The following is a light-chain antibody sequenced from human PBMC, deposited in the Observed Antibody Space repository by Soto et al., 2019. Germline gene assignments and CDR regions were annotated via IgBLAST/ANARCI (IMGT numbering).Light chain of an antibody. Sequence: ETVLTQSPGTLSLSPGERATVSCRASQSVGGSSLAWYQQRPGQAPRLLIYDTSTRATGIPARFSGSGSGTEFTLTISSLQSEDFAVYYCQHYNNWPLTFGGGTKVDIK. CDR1: QSVGGS. CDR2: DTS. CDR3: QHYNNWPLT. V-gene: IGKV3-15*01. J-gene: IGKJ4*01.